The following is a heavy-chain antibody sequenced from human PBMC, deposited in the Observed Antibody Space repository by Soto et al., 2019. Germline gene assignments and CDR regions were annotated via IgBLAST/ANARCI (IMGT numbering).Heavy chain of an antibody. D-gene: IGHD2-21*02. CDR3: AREGVGSSVTSLYDL. CDR2: ISYDGSNK. CDR1: GFTFSSYA. V-gene: IGHV3-30-3*01. Sequence: QVQLVESGGGVVQPGRSLRLSCAASGFTFSSYAMHWVRRAPGKGLEWVAVISYDGSNKYYADSVKGRFTISRDNSRTTRYLQMNSLRAQDTAVYSCAREGVGSSVTSLYDLWGRCTLVTVSS. J-gene: IGHJ2*01.